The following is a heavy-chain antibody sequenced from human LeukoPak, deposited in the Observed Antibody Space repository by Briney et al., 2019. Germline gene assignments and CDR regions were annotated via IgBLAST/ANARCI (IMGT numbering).Heavy chain of an antibody. CDR3: ARRDESYSIFDY. Sequence: PSETLSLTCAVSGGSISSSSDCWGWIRQPPGKGLEWSGTIYHRGRTDYNPSLQSRVTISVDTSNTHFSLKLRSVTAADTAVYYCARRDESYSIFDYWGQGALVTVSS. J-gene: IGHJ4*02. V-gene: IGHV4-39*02. D-gene: IGHD1-26*01. CDR2: IYHRGRT. CDR1: GGSISSSSDC.